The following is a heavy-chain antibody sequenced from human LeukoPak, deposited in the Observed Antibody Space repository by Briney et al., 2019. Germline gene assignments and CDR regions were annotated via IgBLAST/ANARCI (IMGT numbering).Heavy chain of an antibody. V-gene: IGHV3-30*04. CDR3: ARERGIRALYFDN. CDR2: TSSDGDK. CDR1: GFTSISYT. D-gene: IGHD3-16*01. Sequence: GGSLRLSCAASGFTSISYTMHWVRQAPGKGLEWVALTSSDGDKYFADSVQGRFTISRDNSRNTVYLQLGSLRPDDTAVYYCARERGIRALYFDNWGQGTLVTVSS. J-gene: IGHJ4*02.